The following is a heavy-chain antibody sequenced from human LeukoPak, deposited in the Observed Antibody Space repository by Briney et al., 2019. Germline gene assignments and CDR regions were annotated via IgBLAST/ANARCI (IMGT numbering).Heavy chain of an antibody. Sequence: PSETLSLTCTVSGGSISPYYWSWVRQPPGKGLEWIGYIYYSGSTNYNPSLKSRVTISVDTSKNQFSLKLSSVTAADTAVYYCARGRDGSGYYEYYFDYWGQGTLVTVSS. CDR1: GGSISPYY. V-gene: IGHV4-59*01. J-gene: IGHJ4*02. CDR3: ARGRDGSGYYEYYFDY. D-gene: IGHD3-22*01. CDR2: IYYSGST.